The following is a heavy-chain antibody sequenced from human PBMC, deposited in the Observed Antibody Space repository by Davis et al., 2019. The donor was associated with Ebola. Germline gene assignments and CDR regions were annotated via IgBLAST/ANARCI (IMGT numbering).Heavy chain of an antibody. CDR3: TRALVWAATPDDY. J-gene: IGHJ4*02. CDR2: VNPSGGST. D-gene: IGHD2-15*01. V-gene: IGHV1-46*01. CDR1: GYTFTSYY. Sequence: ASVKVSCKASGYTFTSYYMHWVRQAPGQGLEWMGIVNPSGGSTSYAQKFQGRVTMTRDTSTSTVYMELSSLRSEDTAVYYCTRALVWAATPDDYWGQGTLVTVSS.